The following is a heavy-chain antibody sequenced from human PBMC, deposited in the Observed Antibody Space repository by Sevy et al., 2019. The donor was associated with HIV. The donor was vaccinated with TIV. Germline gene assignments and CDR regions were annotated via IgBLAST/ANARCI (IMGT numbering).Heavy chain of an antibody. D-gene: IGHD6-6*01. V-gene: IGHV6-1*01. J-gene: IGHJ6*02. CDR3: AKYSSSSRVDYYYYGMDV. CDR1: GDSVCSNSTA. Sequence: KQSQTLSLTCAISGDSVCSNSTAWNWIRQSPSRGLEWLGRTYYRSKWYNDYAVSVKSRITINPDTSKNQFSLQLNSVTPEDTAVYYCAKYSSSSRVDYYYYGMDVWGQGTTVTVSS. CDR2: TYYRSKWYN.